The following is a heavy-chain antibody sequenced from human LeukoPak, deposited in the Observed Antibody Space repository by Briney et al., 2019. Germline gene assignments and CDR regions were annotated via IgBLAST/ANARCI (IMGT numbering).Heavy chain of an antibody. V-gene: IGHV3-48*02. CDR1: GFTFSTYS. J-gene: IGHJ6*02. CDR2: ISGSGGNT. D-gene: IGHD2-15*01. Sequence: GGSLRLSCSASGFTFSTYSMNWVRQAPGKGLEWVSSISGSGGNTYYADSVKGRFTISRDNAKNSLYLQMNSLRDEDTAVYYCARSPGYCSGGGCYYYYAMDVWGQGTTVTVSS. CDR3: ARSPGYCSGGGCYYYYAMDV.